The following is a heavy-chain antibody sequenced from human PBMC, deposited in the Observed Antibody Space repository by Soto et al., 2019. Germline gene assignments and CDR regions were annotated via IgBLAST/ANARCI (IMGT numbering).Heavy chain of an antibody. Sequence: SETLSLTCTVSGGSISSYYWNWIRQPPGKGLEWIGYIYYSGTTNYNPSLKSRVTISLGTSKNQFSLKLSSVTAADTAVYYCARGSRRGYNWFDPWGQGTLVTVSS. J-gene: IGHJ5*02. CDR1: GGSISSYY. V-gene: IGHV4-59*01. CDR2: IYYSGTT. D-gene: IGHD6-13*01. CDR3: ARGSRRGYNWFDP.